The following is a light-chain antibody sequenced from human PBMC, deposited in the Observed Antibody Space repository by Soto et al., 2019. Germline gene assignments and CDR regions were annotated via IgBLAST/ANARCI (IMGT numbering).Light chain of an antibody. J-gene: IGKJ1*01. CDR3: HQCQSWPRT. Sequence: EIVLTHSPATLSLSPGERATLSCSSSQSINNYLAWYQQKPGQAPRLLIYDASNRATGVPARFSGSGSGTDFTPTINDVEPEDFAVYYCHQCQSWPRTFGQGTKMDIK. V-gene: IGKV3-11*01. CDR1: QSINNY. CDR2: DAS.